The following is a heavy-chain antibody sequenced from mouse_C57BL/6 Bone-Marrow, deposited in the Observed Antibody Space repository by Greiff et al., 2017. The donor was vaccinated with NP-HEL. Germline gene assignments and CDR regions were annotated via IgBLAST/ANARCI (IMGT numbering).Heavy chain of an antibody. CDR2: INPSSGYT. Sequence: QVQLQQSGAELARPGASVKMSCKASGYTFTSYTMHWVKQRPGQGLEWIGYINPSSGYTKYNQKFKDKATLTADKSSSTAYMQLSSLTSEDSAVYYCAREGREGIYYGNRYAMDYWGQGTSVTVSS. CDR1: GYTFTSYT. D-gene: IGHD2-1*01. CDR3: AREGREGIYYGNRYAMDY. J-gene: IGHJ4*01. V-gene: IGHV1-4*01.